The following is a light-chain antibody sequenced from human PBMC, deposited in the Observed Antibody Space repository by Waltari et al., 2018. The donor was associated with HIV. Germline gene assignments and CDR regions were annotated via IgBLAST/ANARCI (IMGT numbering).Light chain of an antibody. V-gene: IGKV3-20*01. CDR2: GAS. J-gene: IGKJ5*01. CDR3: QQYGRSPIT. Sequence: EIVLPQSPDTLSVSPGQRATLSCRPSQSISASQLAWYQQKPGQAPRLVIYGASTRATGIPDRFSGSGSGTDFALTISRLEPEDAAVFYCQQYGRSPITFGLGTRLEIK. CDR1: QSISASQ.